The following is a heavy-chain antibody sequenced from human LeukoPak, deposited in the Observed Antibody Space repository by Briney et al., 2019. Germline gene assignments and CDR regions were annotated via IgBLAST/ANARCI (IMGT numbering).Heavy chain of an antibody. CDR3: ARSYGGNPDY. V-gene: IGHV4-59*12. D-gene: IGHD4-23*01. Sequence: SETLSLTCTVSGDSISTYYWSWIRQPPGKGLEWIGYIYYTGSTNYNPSLKSRVTISVDTSENQFSLKLSSVTAADTAVYYCARSYGGNPDYWGQGTLVTVSS. J-gene: IGHJ4*02. CDR2: IYYTGST. CDR1: GDSISTYY.